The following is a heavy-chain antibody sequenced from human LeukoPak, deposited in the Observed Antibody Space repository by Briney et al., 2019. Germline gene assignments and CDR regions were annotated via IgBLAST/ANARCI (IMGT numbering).Heavy chain of an antibody. CDR1: GFTFSSYG. CDR2: MSYDGSNK. J-gene: IGHJ3*02. V-gene: IGHV3-30*03. CDR3: AREKRGAYDAFDI. D-gene: IGHD2-15*01. Sequence: GGSLRLSCAASGFTFSSYGMNWVRQAPGKGLDWVAVMSYDGSNKYYADSVKGRFTISRDNAKNSLYLQMNSLRAEDTALYYCAREKRGAYDAFDIWGQGTMVTVSS.